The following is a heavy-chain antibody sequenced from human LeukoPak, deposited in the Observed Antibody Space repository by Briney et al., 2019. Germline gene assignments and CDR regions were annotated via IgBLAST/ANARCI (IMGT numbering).Heavy chain of an antibody. CDR1: GFTFSDYY. CDR3: ASVGSSAYGDWFDP. V-gene: IGHV3-11*01. D-gene: IGHD6-6*01. CDR2: ISSSGSTI. Sequence: PGGSLRLSCAASGFTFSDYYMSWIRQAPGRGLEWVSYISSSGSTIYYADSVKGRFTISRDNAKNSLYLQMNSLRAEDTAVYYCASVGSSAYGDWFDPWGQGTLVTVSS. J-gene: IGHJ5*02.